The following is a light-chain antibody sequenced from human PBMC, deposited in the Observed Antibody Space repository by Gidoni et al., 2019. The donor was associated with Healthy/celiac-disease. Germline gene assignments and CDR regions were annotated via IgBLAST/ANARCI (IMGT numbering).Light chain of an antibody. Sequence: QSALTQPPSASESPGQSVTISCTGTSSDVGGYNYVSCYQQHPGKAPKLMIYEVSNRPSGVPDRFSGSKSGNTASLTVSGLQAEDEADYYCSSYAGSTLYVFGTGTKVTVL. CDR2: EVS. J-gene: IGLJ1*01. CDR1: SSDVGGYNY. V-gene: IGLV2-8*01. CDR3: SSYAGSTLYV.